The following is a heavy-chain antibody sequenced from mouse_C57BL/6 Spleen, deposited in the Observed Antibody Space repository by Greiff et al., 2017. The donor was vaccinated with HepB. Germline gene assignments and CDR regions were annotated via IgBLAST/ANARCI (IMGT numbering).Heavy chain of an antibody. Sequence: EVQLQQSGPVLVKPGASVKMSCKASGYTFTDYYMNWVKQSHGKSLEWIGVINPYNGGTSYNQKFKGKATLTVDKSSSTAYMELNSLTSEDSAVYYFARVTMVTAGPAWFAYWGQRTLVTVSA. CDR3: ARVTMVTAGPAWFAY. V-gene: IGHV1-19*01. J-gene: IGHJ3*01. D-gene: IGHD2-2*01. CDR1: GYTFTDYY. CDR2: INPYNGGT.